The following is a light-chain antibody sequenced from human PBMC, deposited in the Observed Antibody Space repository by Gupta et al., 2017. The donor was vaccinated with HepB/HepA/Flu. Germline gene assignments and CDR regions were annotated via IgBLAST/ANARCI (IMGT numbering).Light chain of an antibody. V-gene: IGKV3-11*01. CDR2: DAA. CDR1: QSVSSY. Sequence: EIVLTPSPATLSLSPGERATLSCRASQSVSSYLVWYQQKTGQGPRLISYDAANRATGIPARLRGSGSGTDFTLTGSSLETEEFAVYYWQQRSNWITFGQGTRVEIK. J-gene: IGKJ5*01. CDR3: QQRSNWIT.